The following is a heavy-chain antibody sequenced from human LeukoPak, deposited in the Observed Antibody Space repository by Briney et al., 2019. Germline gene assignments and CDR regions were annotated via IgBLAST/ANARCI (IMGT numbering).Heavy chain of an antibody. J-gene: IGHJ4*02. Sequence: PSETLSLTCTVSGDSMSSSDHSWSWIRQPPGKELEWIASISHSGSTYYNPSLKSRVTISVDTSKNQISLRLSSVTAADTAVYFCARYVSFGAGKSYCDYWGQGSLVTVSS. V-gene: IGHV4-39*01. CDR3: ARYVSFGAGKSYCDY. D-gene: IGHD3-10*01. CDR2: ISHSGST. CDR1: GDSMSSSDHS.